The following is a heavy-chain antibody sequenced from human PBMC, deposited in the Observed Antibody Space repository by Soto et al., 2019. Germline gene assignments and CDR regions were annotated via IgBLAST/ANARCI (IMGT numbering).Heavy chain of an antibody. CDR3: AKAHAGRGYSYGSFDY. D-gene: IGHD5-18*01. V-gene: IGHV3-23*01. CDR1: GFTFISYA. Sequence: GGSLRLSCAASGFTFISYAMSWVLQAPGKGLEWVSAIRGSGGSTYYADSVKGRFTISRDNSKNTLYLQMNSLRAEDTAVYYCAKAHAGRGYSYGSFDYWGQGTLVTVSS. J-gene: IGHJ4*02. CDR2: IRGSGGST.